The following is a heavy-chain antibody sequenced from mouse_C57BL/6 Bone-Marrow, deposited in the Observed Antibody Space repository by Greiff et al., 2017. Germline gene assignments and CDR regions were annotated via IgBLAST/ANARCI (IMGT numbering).Heavy chain of an antibody. CDR2: IDPEDGDT. Sequence: EVQLQQSGAELVRPGASVKLSCTASGFNIKDYYMHWVKQRPEQGLEWIGRIDPEDGDTEYAPRFQGKATMTADTSSNTAYLQLSSLTSEETAVYYCTSYEYDGFADWGQGTLVTVSA. CDR1: GFNIKDYY. CDR3: TSYEYDGFAD. J-gene: IGHJ3*01. D-gene: IGHD2-4*01. V-gene: IGHV14-1*01.